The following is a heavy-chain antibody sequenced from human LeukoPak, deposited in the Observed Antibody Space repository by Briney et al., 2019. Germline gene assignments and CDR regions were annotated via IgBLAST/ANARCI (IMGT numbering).Heavy chain of an antibody. J-gene: IGHJ4*02. CDR3: ATNPDYYDSSRSFDY. Sequence: GGSLRLSCTASGFTFSSYTMTWVRQAPGKGLKWVSTITTGDGNTYYADSVKGRFTVSRDDSKNTLYLQMNSLRAEDTAVYYCATNPDYYDSSRSFDYWGQGTLVTVSS. CDR1: GFTFSSYT. CDR2: ITTGDGNT. D-gene: IGHD3-22*01. V-gene: IGHV3-23*01.